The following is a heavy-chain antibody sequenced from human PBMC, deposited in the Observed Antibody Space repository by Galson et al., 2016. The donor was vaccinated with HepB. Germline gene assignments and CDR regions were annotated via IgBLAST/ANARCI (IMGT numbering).Heavy chain of an antibody. J-gene: IGHJ5*02. CDR1: GYTFTSYG. Sequence: SVKVSCKASGYTFTSYGISWVRQAPGQGLEWMGWISGDNRKYAQRFQGRVTMTTDASTSTAYMELRSLRFDDTAVYYCATTNSGWRNWFDPWGQGTLVTVSS. CDR2: ISGDNR. V-gene: IGHV1-18*01. CDR3: ATTNSGWRNWFDP. D-gene: IGHD6-19*01.